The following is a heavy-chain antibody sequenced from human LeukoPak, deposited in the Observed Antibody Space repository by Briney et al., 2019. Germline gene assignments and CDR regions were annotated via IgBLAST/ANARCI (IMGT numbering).Heavy chain of an antibody. CDR2: MNPNSGNT. CDR1: GYTFTSYD. V-gene: IGHV1-8*01. CDR3: ARGLGYSSGWYEVMGYYFDY. Sequence: ASVKVSCKASGYTFTSYDINWVRQDTGQGLEWMGWMNPNSGNTGYAQKFQGRVTMTRNTSISTAYMELSSLRSEDTAVYYCARGLGYSSGWYEVMGYYFDYWGQGTLVTVSS. D-gene: IGHD6-19*01. J-gene: IGHJ4*02.